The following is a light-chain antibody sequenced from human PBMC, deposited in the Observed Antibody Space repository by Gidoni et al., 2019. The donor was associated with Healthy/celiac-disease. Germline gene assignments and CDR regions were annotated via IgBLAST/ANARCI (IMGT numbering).Light chain of an antibody. Sequence: QSVLTQLPSVSGAPGQRVTISCTGSSSNIGAGYVVHWYQQLPGTAPKLLIYGNSNRPSGVPDRFSGSKSGTSASLAITGLQAEDEADYYCQSYDSSLSGPVVFGGGTKLTVL. CDR3: QSYDSSLSGPVV. CDR2: GNS. CDR1: SSNIGAGYV. J-gene: IGLJ2*01. V-gene: IGLV1-40*01.